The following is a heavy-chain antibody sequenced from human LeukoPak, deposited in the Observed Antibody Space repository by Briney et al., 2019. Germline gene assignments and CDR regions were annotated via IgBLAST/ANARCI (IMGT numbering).Heavy chain of an antibody. CDR2: ISSSGSTI. CDR1: GFTFSSYE. D-gene: IGHD5-18*01. CDR3: ARDSFVDTAIN. Sequence: GGSLRLSCAASGFTFSSYEMNWVRQAPGKGLQWVSYISSSGSTIYYADSVKGRFTISRDNAKNSLYLQMNSLRAEDTAVYYCARDSFVDTAINWRQGTLVTVSS. J-gene: IGHJ4*02. V-gene: IGHV3-48*03.